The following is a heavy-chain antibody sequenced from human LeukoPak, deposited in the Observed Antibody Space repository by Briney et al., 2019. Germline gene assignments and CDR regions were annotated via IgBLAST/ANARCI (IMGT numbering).Heavy chain of an antibody. J-gene: IGHJ4*02. CDR3: AKDLEGTDGTTVFDY. Sequence: GGSLRLSCVVSGFSFSSFEMNWVRQAPGKGLEWVSYISNNFDTHYADSVKGRFTISRDSGRESLYLQMNSLRAEDTAVYYCAKDLEGTDGTTVFDYWGQGTLVTVSS. CDR2: ISNNFDT. V-gene: IGHV3-48*03. CDR1: GFSFSSFE. D-gene: IGHD4-17*01.